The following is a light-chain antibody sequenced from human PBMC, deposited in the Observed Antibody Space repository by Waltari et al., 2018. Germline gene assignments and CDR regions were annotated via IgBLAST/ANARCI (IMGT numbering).Light chain of an antibody. J-gene: IGLJ3*02. Sequence: QSALTQPASVSGSPGQSITISCTGTSSDVGGYNYVSWYQQHPDKVPKLLIFDVINRPSGVSNRFSGSKSGNTASLTISGLQAEDESDYYCCSFTSRSTWVFGGGTKLTVL. V-gene: IGLV2-14*01. CDR2: DVI. CDR1: SSDVGGYNY. CDR3: CSFTSRSTWV.